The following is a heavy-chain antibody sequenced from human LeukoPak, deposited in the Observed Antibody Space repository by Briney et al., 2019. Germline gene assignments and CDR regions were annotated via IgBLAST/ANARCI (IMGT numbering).Heavy chain of an antibody. D-gene: IGHD4-23*01. CDR1: GGSISSSSYY. V-gene: IGHV4-39*07. CDR2: IYYSGST. J-gene: IGHJ3*02. Sequence: SETLSLTCTVSGGSISSSSYYWGWIRQPPGKGLKWIGSIYYSGSTYYNPSLKSRVTISVDTSKNQFSLKLSSVTAADTAVYYCASKGGNSDAFDIWGQGTMVTVSS. CDR3: ASKGGNSDAFDI.